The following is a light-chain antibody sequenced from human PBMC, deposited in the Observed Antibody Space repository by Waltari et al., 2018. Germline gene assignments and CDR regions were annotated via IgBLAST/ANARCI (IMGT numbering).Light chain of an antibody. CDR3: QQSHRSPWT. CDR2: AAS. V-gene: IGKV1-39*01. Sequence: DIQITQSPSSLSASVGATVPITCRTSQNIDRSLNWYHQRTGNASKLLIFAASTLQSGVSSRFSGSGSGTDFTLTISGLQPEDFATYFCQQSHRSPWTFGQGTQVDI. J-gene: IGKJ1*01. CDR1: QNIDRS.